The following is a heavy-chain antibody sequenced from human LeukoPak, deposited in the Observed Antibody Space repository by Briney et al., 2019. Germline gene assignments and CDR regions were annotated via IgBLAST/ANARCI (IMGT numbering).Heavy chain of an antibody. V-gene: IGHV4-4*07. Sequence: PSETLSLTCTVSGGSISPYYWSWIRQPPGKGLEWIGRIYTSGSTNYNPSLKSRVTMSVDTSKNQFSLKLSSVTAADTAMYYCTREAGNTQYFDYWGQGTLVTVSS. CDR3: TREAGNTQYFDY. J-gene: IGHJ4*02. D-gene: IGHD1-1*01. CDR2: IYTSGST. CDR1: GGSISPYY.